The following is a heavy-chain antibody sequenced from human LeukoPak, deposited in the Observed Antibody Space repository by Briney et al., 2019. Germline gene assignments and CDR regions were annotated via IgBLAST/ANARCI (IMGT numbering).Heavy chain of an antibody. Sequence: SETLSLTCTVSGGSISSYYWSWIRQPPGKGLEWIGYIYYSGSTNYNPSPKSRVTISVDTSKNQFSLKLSSVTAADTAVYYCARTTEGGYTYGYFYYYYMDVWGKGTTVTISS. V-gene: IGHV4-59*01. CDR3: ARTTEGGYTYGYFYYYYMDV. D-gene: IGHD5-18*01. J-gene: IGHJ6*03. CDR2: IYYSGST. CDR1: GGSISSYY.